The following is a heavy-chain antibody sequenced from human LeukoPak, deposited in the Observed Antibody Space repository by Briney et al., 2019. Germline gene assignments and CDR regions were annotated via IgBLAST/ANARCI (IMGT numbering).Heavy chain of an antibody. D-gene: IGHD2-15*01. V-gene: IGHV4-4*07. J-gene: IGHJ5*02. Sequence: PSETLSLTCTVSGASISSYYWTWIRQPAGKGLEWIGRIYTGGNTNYNPSLKSRVTMSVDTSKNQFSLKLTSVTAADTAIYYCARGSSHSYNWFDPRGQGTLVTVSS. CDR2: IYTGGNT. CDR1: GASISSYY. CDR3: ARGSSHSYNWFDP.